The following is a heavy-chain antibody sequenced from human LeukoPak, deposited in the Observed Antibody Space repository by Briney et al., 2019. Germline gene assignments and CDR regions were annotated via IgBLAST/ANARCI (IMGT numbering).Heavy chain of an antibody. D-gene: IGHD4-23*01. CDR3: AKGGGGNFPFDY. CDR1: GFTFSSYA. V-gene: IGHV3-23*01. CDR2: ISPSGGST. J-gene: IGHJ4*02. Sequence: GGSLRLSCAASGFTFSSYAMNWLRQAPGKGLEWVSAISPSGGSTYYADSVRGRFTISRDNSQLYLQMTSLRAEDTAVYYCAKGGGGNFPFDYWGQGTLVTVSS.